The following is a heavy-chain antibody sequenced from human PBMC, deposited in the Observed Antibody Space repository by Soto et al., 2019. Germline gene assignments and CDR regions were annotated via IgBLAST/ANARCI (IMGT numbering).Heavy chain of an antibody. D-gene: IGHD2-2*01. CDR2: TYHTGST. CDR3: ARIGNPDASLYFDY. Sequence: QVQLQESGPGLVKPSQTLSLTCTVSGGSISVGVYYWNWIRQLPGKGPEWIVYTYHTGSTYYNPYLESRVTISVGPSKNQFSLRLSSVTAADTDVYYCARIGNPDASLYFDYWGQGTLVTVSS. V-gene: IGHV4-31*03. J-gene: IGHJ4*02. CDR1: GGSISVGVYY.